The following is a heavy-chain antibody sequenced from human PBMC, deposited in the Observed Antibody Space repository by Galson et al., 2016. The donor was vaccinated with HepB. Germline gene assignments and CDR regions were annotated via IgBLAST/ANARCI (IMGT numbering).Heavy chain of an antibody. CDR1: GFTFRNYG. CDR3: AKLGGPLVRGVGLRRGNYNRDV. V-gene: IGHV3-30*18. CDR2: ISYDESNK. D-gene: IGHD6-6*01. Sequence: SLRLSCAASGFTFRNYGMNWVRQAPGKGLAWVAVISYDESNKYYAESLKGRITIPRDNSNNTLFLHQNSLTSEDTAVYYCAKLGGPLVRGVGLRRGNYNRDVWGQGTTVTVSS. J-gene: IGHJ6*02.